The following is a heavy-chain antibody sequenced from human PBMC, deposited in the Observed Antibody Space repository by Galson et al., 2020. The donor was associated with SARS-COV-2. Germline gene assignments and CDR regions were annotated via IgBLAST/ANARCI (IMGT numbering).Heavy chain of an antibody. V-gene: IGHV5-51*01. D-gene: IGHD4-17*01. Sequence: GESLKISCKGSGYSFTTYWIGWVRQMPGKGLEWMGIIYPGDSDTRYSPSFQGQVTISADKSSSTAYLQWRSLKASDTAMYFCARRVQYGDFDYWGQGTLVTVSS. J-gene: IGHJ4*02. CDR1: GYSFTTYW. CDR2: IYPGDSDT. CDR3: ARRVQYGDFDY.